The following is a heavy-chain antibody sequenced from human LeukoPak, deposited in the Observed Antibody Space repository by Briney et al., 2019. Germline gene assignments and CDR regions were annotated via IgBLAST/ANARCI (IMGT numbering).Heavy chain of an antibody. J-gene: IGHJ5*02. V-gene: IGHV3-72*01. D-gene: IGHD2/OR15-2a*01. CDR1: GFTFSPYY. CDR3: GVENFYRFDH. Sequence: QPGGSLRLSCATSGFTFSPYYMAWVRQAPGKGLEWVGRITNKGDRYTTEYAASVKARFTISRDDSQNSLYLQLNSLKIEDTAVYFCGVENFYRFDHWGQGTLVTVSS. CDR2: ITNKGDRYTT.